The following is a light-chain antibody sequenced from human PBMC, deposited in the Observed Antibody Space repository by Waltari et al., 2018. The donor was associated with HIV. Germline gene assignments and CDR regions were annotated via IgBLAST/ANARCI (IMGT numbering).Light chain of an antibody. CDR2: WAS. CDR1: QTVLYTSNNINY. V-gene: IGKV4-1*01. J-gene: IGKJ1*01. Sequence: DIVMTQSPDSLAVSLGEGATINCKSSQTVLYTSNNINYLAWYQQKPGQPPKLLIYWASTRESGVPDRFSGSGSGTDFTLTISSLQAEDVAVYFCQQYYSVPPTFGQGTKVEIK. CDR3: QQYYSVPPT.